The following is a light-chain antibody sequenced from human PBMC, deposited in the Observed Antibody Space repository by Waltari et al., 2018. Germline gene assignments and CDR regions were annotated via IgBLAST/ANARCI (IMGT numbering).Light chain of an antibody. CDR3: QQYTDWQYT. V-gene: IGKV3-15*01. Sequence: DIVMTQSPATLSVSPGERATLSCRASQSVGSHLVWYQQKPGQSPRPLIFHASIRATGIAARFSGSGSGTEFTLTISSLQSEDFAVYYCQQYTDWQYTFGQGTKLEIK. J-gene: IGKJ2*01. CDR2: HAS. CDR1: QSVGSH.